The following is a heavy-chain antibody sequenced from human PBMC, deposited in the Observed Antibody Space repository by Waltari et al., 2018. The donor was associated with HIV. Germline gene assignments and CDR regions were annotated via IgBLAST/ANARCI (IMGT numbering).Heavy chain of an antibody. CDR3: ARGPASKKYCSSTSCYPEGTFDI. D-gene: IGHD2-2*01. Sequence: QVQLQESGPGLVKPSETLSLTCTVSGDSISSYYWSWIRQPAGKGLEWIGRIYTSESTNYNPSLKSRVTMSVDTSKNQFSLKLSSVTAADTAVYYCARGPASKKYCSSTSCYPEGTFDIWGQGTMVTVSS. J-gene: IGHJ3*02. CDR2: IYTSEST. V-gene: IGHV4-4*07. CDR1: GDSISSYY.